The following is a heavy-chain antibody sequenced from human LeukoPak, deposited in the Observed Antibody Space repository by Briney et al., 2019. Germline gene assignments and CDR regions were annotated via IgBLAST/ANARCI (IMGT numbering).Heavy chain of an antibody. J-gene: IGHJ6*02. CDR1: GYTFTSYD. CDR2: MYPNSGNT. D-gene: IGHD1-26*01. CDR3: AREAIRTYSGSYYYYYGMDV. Sequence: ASVKVSCKASGYTFTSYDINWVRQATGQGLEWMGWMYPNSGNTGYAQKFQGRVTMTRNTSISTAYMELSSLRSEDTAVYYCAREAIRTYSGSYYYYYGMDVWGQGTTVTVSS. V-gene: IGHV1-8*01.